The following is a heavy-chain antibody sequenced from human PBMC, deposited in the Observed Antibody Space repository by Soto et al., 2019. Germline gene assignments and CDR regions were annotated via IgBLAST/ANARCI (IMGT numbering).Heavy chain of an antibody. D-gene: IGHD3-22*01. CDR2: INSGGSST. CDR1: GFTFSSYS. Sequence: GGSLILSCAASGFTFSSYSMSWVRQAPGKGLEWVSGINSGGSSTSYADSVKGRFTTSRDNAKNTLYLQMNSLRAEDTAVYYCAREDYYDSSGYYYSYYYYYGMDVWGQGTTVTVSS. J-gene: IGHJ6*02. CDR3: AREDYYDSSGYYYSYYYYYGMDV. V-gene: IGHV3-74*01.